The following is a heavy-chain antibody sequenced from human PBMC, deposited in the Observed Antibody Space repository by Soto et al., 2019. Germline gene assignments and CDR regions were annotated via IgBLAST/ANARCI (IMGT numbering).Heavy chain of an antibody. Sequence: QVQLVQSGAEVKKPGASVKVSCKAFGYLFTSYGISWVRQAPGQGLEWMGRISAYNGNANYAQKLQGRVTMNTDTATSQAYMERRSLGSHDTAVYYCARVSELVSWFDPWGQGTLVTVSS. D-gene: IGHD6-6*01. J-gene: IGHJ5*02. V-gene: IGHV1-18*01. CDR1: GYLFTSYG. CDR2: ISAYNGNA. CDR3: ARVSELVSWFDP.